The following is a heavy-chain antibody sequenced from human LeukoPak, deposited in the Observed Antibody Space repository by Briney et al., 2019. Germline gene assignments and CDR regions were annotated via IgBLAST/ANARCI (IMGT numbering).Heavy chain of an antibody. CDR3: ARKHGDYLLDY. D-gene: IGHD4-17*01. J-gene: IGHJ4*02. V-gene: IGHV1-46*01. CDR2: INTSGSST. CDR1: GYTFTRYY. Sequence: ASVNVSCKASGYTFTRYYMHWVRQAPGQGLEWMRIINTSGSSTSYAQKFQGRVTMDSDTSTSTLYMERSSLRSEDTDVYYCARKHGDYLLDYWGQGTLVTVSS.